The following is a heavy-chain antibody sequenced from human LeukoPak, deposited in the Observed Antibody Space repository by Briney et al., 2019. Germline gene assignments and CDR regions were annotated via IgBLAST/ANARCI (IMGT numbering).Heavy chain of an antibody. Sequence: GGSLRLSCAASGFSFRDYWVSWMRQAPGNGLEWVSYISGGSDHTNYADSVKGRFTISRDNSKNTLYLQMNSLRGEDTAVYYCAKGGSPSCYSSSGYWGQGTLVTVSS. J-gene: IGHJ4*02. CDR2: ISGGSDHT. CDR1: GFSFRDYW. CDR3: AKGGSPSCYSSSGY. V-gene: IGHV3-11*03. D-gene: IGHD2-2*01.